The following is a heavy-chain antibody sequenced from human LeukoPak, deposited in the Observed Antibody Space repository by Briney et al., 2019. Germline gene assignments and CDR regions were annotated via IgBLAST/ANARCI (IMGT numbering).Heavy chain of an antibody. J-gene: IGHJ4*02. CDR2: INHSGST. CDR1: GGSLSGYY. D-gene: IGHD5-24*01. CDR3: ARHEEEDGYNAKTFGY. V-gene: IGHV4-34*01. Sequence: PSETLSLTCAVYGGSLSGYYWSWIRQPPGKGLEWIGEINHSGSTNYNPSLKGRGTISVDTSKNQFSLNLNSLTAADTAVYYCARHEEEDGYNAKTFGYWGQGTLVTVSS.